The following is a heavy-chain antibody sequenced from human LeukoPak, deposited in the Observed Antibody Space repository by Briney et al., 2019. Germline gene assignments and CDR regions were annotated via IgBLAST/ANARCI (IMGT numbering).Heavy chain of an antibody. Sequence: SETLSLTCIVSGGSISSSGYYWDWIRQPPGKGLEWIGNFYYTGSTYYNPSLKSRITISVDASKNQFSLKLRSVTAADTAVYYCARHSRSGYGDYESAFDIWGQGTMVTVSS. J-gene: IGHJ3*02. CDR2: FYYTGST. CDR1: GGSISSSGYY. D-gene: IGHD5-12*01. CDR3: ARHSRSGYGDYESAFDI. V-gene: IGHV4-39*01.